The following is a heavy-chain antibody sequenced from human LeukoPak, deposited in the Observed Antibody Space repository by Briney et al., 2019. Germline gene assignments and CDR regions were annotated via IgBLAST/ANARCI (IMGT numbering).Heavy chain of an antibody. J-gene: IGHJ6*04. Sequence: GGSLRLSCAASGFTFSSYWMSWVRQAPGKGLEWVANIKEEGSEKYYVDSVKGRFTISRDNAQNSLYLQMNSLRAEDTAVYYCARLGYCSSTSCYAAVDAYGMDVWGKGTTVTVSS. D-gene: IGHD2-2*01. CDR1: GFTFSSYW. CDR3: ARLGYCSSTSCYAAVDAYGMDV. V-gene: IGHV3-7*01. CDR2: IKEEGSEK.